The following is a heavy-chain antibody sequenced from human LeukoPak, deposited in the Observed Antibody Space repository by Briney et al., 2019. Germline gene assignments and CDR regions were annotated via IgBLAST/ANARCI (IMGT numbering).Heavy chain of an antibody. CDR2: IYHSGST. J-gene: IGHJ3*02. D-gene: IGHD5-24*01. CDR1: GYSISSGYY. CDR3: ARLTGDGYSPQDSFDI. Sequence: SETLSLTCAVSGYSISSGYYWGWIRQPPGKGLEWIASIYHSGSTYYNPSLKSRVTISVDTSKNQFSLKLSSVTAADTAVYYCARLTGDGYSPQDSFDIWGQGTMVTVSS. V-gene: IGHV4-38-2*01.